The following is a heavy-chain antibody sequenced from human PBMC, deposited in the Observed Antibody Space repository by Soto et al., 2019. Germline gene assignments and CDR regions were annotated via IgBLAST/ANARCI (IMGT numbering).Heavy chain of an antibody. J-gene: IGHJ2*01. CDR2: ISGSGGST. Sequence: EVQLLESGGGLVQPGGSLRLSCAASGFTFSSYAMSWVRQAPGKGLEWVSAISGSGGSTYYADSVKGRFTISRDNSKNPLYLQMNSLRAEDTAVYYCAKDLLQWLVNWYFDLWGRGTLVTVSS. D-gene: IGHD6-19*01. CDR3: AKDLLQWLVNWYFDL. CDR1: GFTFSSYA. V-gene: IGHV3-23*01.